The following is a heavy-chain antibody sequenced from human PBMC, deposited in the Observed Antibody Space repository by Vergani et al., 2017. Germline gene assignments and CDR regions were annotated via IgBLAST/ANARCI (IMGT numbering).Heavy chain of an antibody. D-gene: IGHD3-10*01. Sequence: EVQLLESGGGLVQPGGSLRLSCAASGFTFDDYAMHWVRQAPGKGLEWVSLISGDGGSTYYADSVKGRFTISRDNSKNSLYLQMNSLRTEDTALYYCAKDMVRGVITLGAFDYWGQGTLVTVSS. CDR1: GFTFDDYA. J-gene: IGHJ4*02. CDR2: ISGDGGST. V-gene: IGHV3-43*02. CDR3: AKDMVRGVITLGAFDY.